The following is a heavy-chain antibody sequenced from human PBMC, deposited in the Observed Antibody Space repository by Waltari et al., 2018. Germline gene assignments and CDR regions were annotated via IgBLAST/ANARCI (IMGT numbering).Heavy chain of an antibody. D-gene: IGHD3-9*01. J-gene: IGHJ4*02. V-gene: IGHV1-69*02. CDR2: RIPILGIA. CDR1: GGTFSSYT. CDR3: ASWSGYDDILTGYRNFDY. Sequence: QVQLVQSGAEVKKPGSSVKVSCKASGGTFSSYTISWVRQAPGQGLEWMGRRIPILGIANHAQKFQGRVKITADKSTSTAYMELSSLRSEDTAVYYCASWSGYDDILTGYRNFDYWGQGTLVTVSS.